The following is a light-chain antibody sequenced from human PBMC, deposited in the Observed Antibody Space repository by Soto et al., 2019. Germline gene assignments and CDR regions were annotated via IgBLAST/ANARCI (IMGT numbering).Light chain of an antibody. CDR1: SSDVGGFNY. J-gene: IGLJ2*01. CDR2: DVN. CDR3: SSYSSGTTRVV. V-gene: IGLV2-14*03. Sequence: QSALTQPASVSGSPGQSITISCTGTSSDVGGFNYVSWYQHHPGKAPKLMVCDVNNRPSGVSSRFSGSKSGNTASLTISGLQAEDEADYYCSSYSSGTTRVVFGGGTKLTVL.